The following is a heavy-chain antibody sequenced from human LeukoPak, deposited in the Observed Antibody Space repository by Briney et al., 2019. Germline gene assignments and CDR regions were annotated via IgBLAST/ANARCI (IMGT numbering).Heavy chain of an antibody. V-gene: IGHV4-4*07. CDR1: GGSISPYY. CDR3: ARGYCSGGSCYIFDY. CDR2: IYTSGST. J-gene: IGHJ4*02. Sequence: PSETLSLTCTVSGGSISPYYWHWIRQPAGKGLEWIGRIYTSGSTNYNPSLKSRVTMSVDTSKNQFSLKLTSVTAADTAVYYCARGYCSGGSCYIFDYWGQGSLVTVSS. D-gene: IGHD2-15*01.